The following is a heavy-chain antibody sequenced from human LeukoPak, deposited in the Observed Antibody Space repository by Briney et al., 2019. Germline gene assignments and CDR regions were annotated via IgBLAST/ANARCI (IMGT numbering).Heavy chain of an antibody. Sequence: ASVKVSCKVSGYTLTELSMHWVRQAPGKGLEWMGGFDPEDGETIYAQKFQGRVTMTEDTSTDTAYMELSSLRSEDTAVYYCATDQGQTMVRGAPRKNWFDPWGQGTLVTVSS. CDR2: FDPEDGET. V-gene: IGHV1-24*01. J-gene: IGHJ5*02. CDR3: ATDQGQTMVRGAPRKNWFDP. D-gene: IGHD3-10*01. CDR1: GYTLTELS.